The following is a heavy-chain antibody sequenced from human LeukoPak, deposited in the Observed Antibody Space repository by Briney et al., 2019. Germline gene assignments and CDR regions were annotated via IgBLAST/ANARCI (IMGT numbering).Heavy chain of an antibody. CDR3: ARGVYIAAAQYGY. D-gene: IGHD6-13*01. CDR1: GGSISSYY. Sequence: SETLSLTCTVSGGSISSYYWNWIRQPPGKGLEWIGYIYFSGTTNYNPSLKSRVTISVDTPKNQFSLKLSSVTAADTAVYYCARGVYIAAAQYGYWGQGTLVTVSS. J-gene: IGHJ4*02. CDR2: IYFSGTT. V-gene: IGHV4-59*01.